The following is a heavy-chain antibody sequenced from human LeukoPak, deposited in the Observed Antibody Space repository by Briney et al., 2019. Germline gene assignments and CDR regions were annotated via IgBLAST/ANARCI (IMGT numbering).Heavy chain of an antibody. CDR1: GDSVSSKNGA. Sequence: SQTLSLTCAVSGDSVSSKNGAWNWIRQSPSRGLEWLGRTYYRAKWYNDYAESMEGRMTISQDTSKNQYSLHLNSVTPDDTAVYYCARDLGTTGWHTFDYWGQGTLVTVSS. CDR3: ARDLGTTGWHTFDY. J-gene: IGHJ4*02. D-gene: IGHD6-19*01. CDR2: TYYRAKWYN. V-gene: IGHV6-1*01.